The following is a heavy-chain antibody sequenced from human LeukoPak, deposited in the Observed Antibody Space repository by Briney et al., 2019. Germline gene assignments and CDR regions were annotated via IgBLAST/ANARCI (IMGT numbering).Heavy chain of an antibody. V-gene: IGHV3-7*01. CDR3: ARVFYQDSGSSYRHLDT. CDR2: IKFYGSEK. CDR1: GFIFSKYC. D-gene: IGHD2-15*01. Sequence: LGGSLRLSCAASGFIFSKYCMTSVRQVPGKGLGWVASIKFYGSEKYFLDSVKGRFTISRDNAENSLYLQMNSLRTEDTAAYYCARVFYQDSGSSYRHLDTWGQGTLVTVSS. J-gene: IGHJ5*02.